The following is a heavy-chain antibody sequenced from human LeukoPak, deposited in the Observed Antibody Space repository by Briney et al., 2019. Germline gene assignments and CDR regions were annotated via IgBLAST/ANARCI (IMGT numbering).Heavy chain of an antibody. CDR3: ARDCSNGVCFPRDY. J-gene: IGHJ4*02. Sequence: ASMKVSCKASGYTLSEYGISWVRQAPGQGLEWVGWITTYNGNRKYAEKFQGRVTMTTDTSTSTYYMEMRSLRCDDTAIYYCARDCSNGVCFPRDYWGQGTQLTVST. D-gene: IGHD2-8*01. V-gene: IGHV1-18*01. CDR2: ITTYNGNR. CDR1: GYTLSEYG.